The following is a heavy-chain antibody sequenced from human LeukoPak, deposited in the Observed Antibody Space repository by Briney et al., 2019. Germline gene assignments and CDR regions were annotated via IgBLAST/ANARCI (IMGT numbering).Heavy chain of an antibody. CDR1: GFTVSSNY. V-gene: IGHV3-66*01. CDR2: IYSGGST. CDR3: ARERGGAYYYDSRPPPIEYYFDY. J-gene: IGHJ4*02. Sequence: PGGSLRLSCAASGFTVSSNYMSWVRQAPGKGLEWVSVIYSGGSTYYADSVKGRFTISRDNSKNTLYLQTNSLRAEDTAVYYCARERGGAYYYDSRPPPIEYYFDYWGQGTLVTVSS. D-gene: IGHD3-22*01.